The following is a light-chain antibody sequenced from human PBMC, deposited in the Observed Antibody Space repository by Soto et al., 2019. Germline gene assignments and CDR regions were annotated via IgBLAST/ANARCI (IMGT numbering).Light chain of an antibody. J-gene: IGLJ2*01. CDR2: EVS. V-gene: IGLV2-23*02. Sequence: QSALTQPASVSGSPGQSITISCTGTSSDVGSYNLVSWYQQHPGKAPKLLIYEVSRRPSGVSNRSSGSKSGKTASLTIAGLQAEDEADYYCCSYAGSSTLVFGGGTKLTVL. CDR3: CSYAGSSTLV. CDR1: SSDVGSYNL.